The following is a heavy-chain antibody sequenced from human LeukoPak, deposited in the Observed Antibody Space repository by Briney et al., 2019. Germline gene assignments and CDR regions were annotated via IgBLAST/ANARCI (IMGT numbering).Heavy chain of an antibody. CDR2: ISAYNGNT. Sequence: RASVKVSCKASGYTFTSYGISWVRQAPGQGLEWMGWISAYNGNTNYAQKLQGRVTMTTDTSTSTAYMELRSLRSEDTAVYYCAREGATIFGVGYYYYGMDVWGQGTTVTVSS. CDR3: AREGATIFGVGYYYYGMDV. CDR1: GYTFTSYG. J-gene: IGHJ6*02. V-gene: IGHV1-18*01. D-gene: IGHD3-3*01.